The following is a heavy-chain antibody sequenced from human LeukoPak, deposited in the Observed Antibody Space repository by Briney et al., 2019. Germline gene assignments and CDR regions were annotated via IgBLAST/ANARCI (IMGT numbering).Heavy chain of an antibody. CDR1: GFTFSSYA. J-gene: IGHJ4*02. D-gene: IGHD3-10*01. CDR2: IGGSDGST. V-gene: IGHV3-23*01. Sequence: GGSLRLSCAASGFTFSSYAMSWVRQAPGKGLEWVSAIGGSDGSTYYTDSVKGRFTISRDNSKSTLYLQMNSLRAEDTAVYYCAKRRGDSDYGDYWGQGTLVTVSS. CDR3: AKRRGDSDYGDY.